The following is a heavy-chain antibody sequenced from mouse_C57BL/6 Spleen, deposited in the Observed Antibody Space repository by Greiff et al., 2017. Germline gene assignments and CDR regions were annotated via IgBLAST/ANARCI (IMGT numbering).Heavy chain of an antibody. CDR2: ISYDGSN. CDR3: ASSLRSYFDY. V-gene: IGHV3-6*01. J-gene: IGHJ2*01. Sequence: EVQLQESGPGLVKPSQSLSLTCSVTGYSITSGYYWNWIRQFPGNKLEWMGYISYDGSNNYNPSLKNRISITRDTSKNQFFLKLNSVTTEDTATXYCASSLRSYFDYWGQGTTLTVSS. D-gene: IGHD1-2*01. CDR1: GYSITSGYY.